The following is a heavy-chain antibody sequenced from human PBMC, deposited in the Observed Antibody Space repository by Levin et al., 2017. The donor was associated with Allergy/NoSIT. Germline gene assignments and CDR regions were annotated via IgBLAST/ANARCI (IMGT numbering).Heavy chain of an antibody. CDR3: ATLRFPPEGIAVANDAFDI. J-gene: IGHJ3*02. D-gene: IGHD6-19*01. V-gene: IGHV1-24*01. CDR1: GYTLTELS. Sequence: ASVKVSCKVSGYTLTELSMHWVRQAPGKGLEWMGGFDPEDGETIYAQKFQGRVTMTEDTSTDTAYMELSSLRSEDTAVYYCATLRFPPEGIAVANDAFDIWGQGTMVTVSS. CDR2: FDPEDGET.